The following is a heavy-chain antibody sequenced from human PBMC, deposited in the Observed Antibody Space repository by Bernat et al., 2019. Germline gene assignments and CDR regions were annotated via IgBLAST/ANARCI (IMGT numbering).Heavy chain of an antibody. CDR1: GFTFSSYS. V-gene: IGHV3-48*02. CDR2: ISTSGTTT. CDR3: AREAEGEWSNYHYYGMDV. Sequence: EVQLVESGGGLVQPGGSLRLSCEASGFTFSSYSMDWVRQAPGKGLEWLSYISTSGTTTHHADSVKGRFTISRDNAKNSLYLQMNSLRDDDSAVYYCAREAEGEWSNYHYYGMDVWGQGTTVTVSS. J-gene: IGHJ6*02. D-gene: IGHD1-26*01.